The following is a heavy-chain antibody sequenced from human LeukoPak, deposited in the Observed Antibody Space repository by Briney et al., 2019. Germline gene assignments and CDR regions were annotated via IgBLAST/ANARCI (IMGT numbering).Heavy chain of an antibody. D-gene: IGHD2-8*01. J-gene: IGHJ5*02. CDR1: GYTFTSYY. CDR3: AGDSGIMVYTPYNWFDP. V-gene: IGHV1-46*01. Sequence: ASVKVPCKASGYTFTSYYMHWVRQAPGQGLEWMGIINPSGGSTSYAQKFQGRVTMTRDTSTSTVYMELSSLRSEDTAVYYCAGDSGIMVYTPYNWFDPWGQGTLVTVSS. CDR2: INPSGGST.